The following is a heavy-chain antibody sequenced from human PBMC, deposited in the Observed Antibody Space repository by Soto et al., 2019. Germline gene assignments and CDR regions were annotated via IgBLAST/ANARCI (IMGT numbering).Heavy chain of an antibody. CDR1: GYTFTRYY. CDR2: INPSSGRT. D-gene: IGHD6-25*01. CDR3: ARKQGLKAPFDY. V-gene: IGHV1-46*01. Sequence: ASVKVSCKASGYTFTRYYMHWVRQAPGQGLEWMGIINPSSGRTSYAQKFQGRVTMTRDTSTSTVYMELSSLRSEDTAVYYCARKQGLKAPFDYWGQGTLVTVSS. J-gene: IGHJ4*01.